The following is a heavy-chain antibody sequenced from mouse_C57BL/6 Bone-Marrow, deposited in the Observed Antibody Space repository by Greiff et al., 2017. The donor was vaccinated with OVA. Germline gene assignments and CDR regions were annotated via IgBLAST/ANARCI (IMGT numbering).Heavy chain of an antibody. D-gene: IGHD6-5*01. CDR2: INSDGGST. CDR1: EYEFPSHD. CDR3: ARHKGLSWGYAMDY. V-gene: IGHV5-2*01. J-gene: IGHJ4*01. Sequence: EVQLQQSGGGLVQPGESLKLSCESNEYEFPSHDMSWVRKTPEKRLELVAAINSDGGSTYYPDTMERRFIISRDNTKKTLYLQMSSLRSEDTAWYYCARHKGLSWGYAMDYWGQGTSVTVSS.